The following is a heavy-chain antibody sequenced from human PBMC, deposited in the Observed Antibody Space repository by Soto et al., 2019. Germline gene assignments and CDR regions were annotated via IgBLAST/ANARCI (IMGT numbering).Heavy chain of an antibody. CDR1: GFTVSSNY. CDR3: ARPHPYGDYVYAFDI. D-gene: IGHD4-17*01. Sequence: PGGSLRISCAASGFTVSSNYMSWVRQAPGKGLEWVSVIYSGGSTYYADSVEGRFTISRDNSKNTLYLQMNSLRAEDTAVYYCARPHPYGDYVYAFDIWGQGTMVTVSS. V-gene: IGHV3-66*04. CDR2: IYSGGST. J-gene: IGHJ3*02.